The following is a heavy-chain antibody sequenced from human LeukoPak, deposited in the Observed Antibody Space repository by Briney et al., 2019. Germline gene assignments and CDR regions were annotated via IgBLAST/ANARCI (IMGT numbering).Heavy chain of an antibody. CDR2: IYYSGST. CDR1: GGSISSYY. J-gene: IGHJ2*01. V-gene: IGHV4-59*01. Sequence: PSETLSLTCTVSGGSISSYYWSWIRQPPGKGLEWIGYIYYSGSTNYNPSLKSRVTMSVDTSKNQFSLKLSSVTAADTAVYYCARVSAEHWYFDLWGRGTLVTVSS. CDR3: ARVSAEHWYFDL.